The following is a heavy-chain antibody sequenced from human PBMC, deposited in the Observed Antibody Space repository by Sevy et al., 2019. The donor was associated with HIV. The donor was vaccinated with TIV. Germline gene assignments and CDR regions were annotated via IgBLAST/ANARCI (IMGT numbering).Heavy chain of an antibody. CDR3: ARVGNLNWVPFDC. CDR2: ISPYSGNT. V-gene: IGHV1-18*01. Sequence: ASVKVSCKASGYSFTTYGISWVRQAPGQGLEWMGWISPYSGNTDFVRKFQGRITMTTETSTSTAYMELRSLTSDDTAMYYCARVGNLNWVPFDCWGQGTLVTVSS. D-gene: IGHD7-27*01. CDR1: GYSFTTYG. J-gene: IGHJ4*02.